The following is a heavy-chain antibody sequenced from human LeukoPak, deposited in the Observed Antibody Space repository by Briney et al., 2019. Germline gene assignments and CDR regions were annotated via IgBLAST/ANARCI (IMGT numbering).Heavy chain of an antibody. D-gene: IGHD2-15*01. V-gene: IGHV4-59*01. J-gene: IGHJ4*02. CDR1: GGSISSYY. Sequence: SETLSLTCTVSGGSISSYYWRWIRQPPGKGLEWIGYIYYSGSTNYHPSLKSRVTISVDTSKNQFSLKLSSVTAADSAVYYCARVLGRVAAPDYWGQGTLVTVSS. CDR3: ARVLGRVAAPDY. CDR2: IYYSGST.